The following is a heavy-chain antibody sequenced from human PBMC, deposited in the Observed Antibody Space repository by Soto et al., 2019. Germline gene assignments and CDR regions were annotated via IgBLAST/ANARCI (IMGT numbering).Heavy chain of an antibody. CDR1: GFAFDDYA. CDR3: AKADCGGACNLFDF. J-gene: IGHJ4*02. CDR2: IDRNSGRI. D-gene: IGHD2-21*02. V-gene: IGHV3-9*01. Sequence: EVQLVESGGGLVQPGRSLRLSCAASGFAFDDYAMHWVRQVPGKGLEWVSGIDRNSGRIGYADSVKGRFTISRDNAKSSLFLQISSLRAEDTAFYYCAKADCGGACNLFDFWGQGTLVTVSS.